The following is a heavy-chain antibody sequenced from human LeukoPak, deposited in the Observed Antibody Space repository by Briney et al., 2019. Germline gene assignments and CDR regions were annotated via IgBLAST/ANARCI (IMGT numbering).Heavy chain of an antibody. Sequence: RGGSLRLSCAASGFPFSSYAMSWVRQAPGKGLEWVSAISGSGGSTYYADSVKGRFTISRDNSKNTLYLQMNRLRAEDRAVYYCAKDPGGTMVRGVFDYWGQGTLVSVSS. J-gene: IGHJ4*02. CDR1: GFPFSSYA. V-gene: IGHV3-23*01. CDR2: ISGSGGST. D-gene: IGHD3-10*01. CDR3: AKDPGGTMVRGVFDY.